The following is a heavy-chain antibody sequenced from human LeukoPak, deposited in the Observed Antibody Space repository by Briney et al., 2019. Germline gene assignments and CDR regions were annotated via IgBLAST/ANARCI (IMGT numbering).Heavy chain of an antibody. J-gene: IGHJ5*02. CDR2: IFPGDSDT. CDR1: GYSFTGYW. CDR3: ARGGSSSPYDWLDP. D-gene: IGHD2-15*01. V-gene: IGHV5-51*01. Sequence: GESLKISCKGSGYSFTGYWIHWVRQMPGKGLEWLGTIFPGDSDTRYSPSLQGQVTISADKSISTAYLQWSSLKASDTAMYYCARGGSSSPYDWLDPWGQGTLVTVSS.